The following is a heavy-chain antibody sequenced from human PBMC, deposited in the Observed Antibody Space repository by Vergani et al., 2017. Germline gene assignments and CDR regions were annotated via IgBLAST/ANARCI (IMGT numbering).Heavy chain of an antibody. CDR1: GFTFSSYS. Sequence: EVHLAESGGGLVQSGGSLRLSCAASGFTFSSYSMNWVRQAPGKGLEWVSAISARYPSTYYADSVKGRFTISRDNSKNMLYLQMNSLRAEDTAVYYCARLSYDTTPYLQGGYDCWGQGTLVSVSS. CDR2: ISARYPST. CDR3: ARLSYDTTPYLQGGYDC. D-gene: IGHD3-22*01. J-gene: IGHJ4*02. V-gene: IGHV3-23*04.